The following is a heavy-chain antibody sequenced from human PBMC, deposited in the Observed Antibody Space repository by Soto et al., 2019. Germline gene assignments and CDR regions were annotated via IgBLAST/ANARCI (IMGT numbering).Heavy chain of an antibody. D-gene: IGHD2-15*01. CDR3: AKDPGYCSFGRCSRVDY. Sequence: VQLLESGGGLIQPGGSLRLSCAASGFTFNNYAMSWVRQAPGKGLEWVSVISGSGDGTYYADSVKGRFTISRDNSKNTLYLNMNSLKLEDTAVYYCAKDPGYCSFGRCSRVDYWGQGTLVTVSS. V-gene: IGHV3-23*01. J-gene: IGHJ4*02. CDR1: GFTFNNYA. CDR2: ISGSGDGT.